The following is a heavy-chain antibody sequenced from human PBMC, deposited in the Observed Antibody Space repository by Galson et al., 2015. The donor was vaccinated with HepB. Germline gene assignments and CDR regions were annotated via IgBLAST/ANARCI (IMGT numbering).Heavy chain of an antibody. Sequence: SLRLSCAASGFTFSSYTTSWVRQAPGRGLEWVSSIHGSSRYIYYADSLRGRFTISRDNANNSLFLQLNRLEAEDTAVYFCVRDSVWGEDPPNFDNWGQGTLVAVSS. V-gene: IGHV3-21*01. CDR3: VRDSVWGEDPPNFDN. J-gene: IGHJ4*02. CDR1: GFTFSSYT. CDR2: IHGSSRYI. D-gene: IGHD1-26*01.